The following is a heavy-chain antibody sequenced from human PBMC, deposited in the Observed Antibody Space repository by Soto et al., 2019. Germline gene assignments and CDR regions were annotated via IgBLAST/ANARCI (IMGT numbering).Heavy chain of an antibody. CDR3: ARGRGSSTSCKWECAYWYLDL. D-gene: IGHD2-2*01. V-gene: IGHV1-2*02. CDR1: GYTFTGYY. J-gene: IGHJ2*01. Sequence: QVPLVQSGAEVKKPGASVKVSCKASGYTFTGYYMHWVRQAPGQGLEWMGWINPNSGGTNYAQKFQGRVTMTRDTSISTAYMELSRLRSDDTAVYYCARGRGSSTSCKWECAYWYLDLCGRGTLVTVSS. CDR2: INPNSGGT.